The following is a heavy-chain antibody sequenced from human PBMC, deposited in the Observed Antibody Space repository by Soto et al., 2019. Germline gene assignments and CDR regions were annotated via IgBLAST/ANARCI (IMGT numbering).Heavy chain of an antibody. CDR1: GFTFSSYG. J-gene: IGHJ4*02. Sequence: EVQLLESGGGLVQPGGSLRLSCAASGFTFSSYGMTWVRQAPGKGLEWVSFSSATGAVTYYADSVKGRFTISRDNSKNTLYLKMTSLRADDTAGYYCAKDRRAGGNYGFYSDFWGQGALVIVSS. V-gene: IGHV3-23*01. D-gene: IGHD1-7*01. CDR2: SSATGAVT. CDR3: AKDRRAGGNYGFYSDF.